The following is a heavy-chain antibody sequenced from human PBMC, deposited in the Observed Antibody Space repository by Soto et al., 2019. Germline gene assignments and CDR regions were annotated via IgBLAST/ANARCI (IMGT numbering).Heavy chain of an antibody. J-gene: IGHJ1*01. V-gene: IGHV5-51*01. CDR1: GYSFTSYW. CDR3: ASFSGYSSGGSCYPEYFQH. D-gene: IGHD2-15*01. Sequence: GESLKISCKGSGYSFTSYWIGWVRQMPGKGLEWMGIIYPGDSDTRYSPSFQGQVTISADKSISTAYLQWSSLKASDTAMYYCASFSGYSSGGSCYPEYFQHWGQGTLVTVS. CDR2: IYPGDSDT.